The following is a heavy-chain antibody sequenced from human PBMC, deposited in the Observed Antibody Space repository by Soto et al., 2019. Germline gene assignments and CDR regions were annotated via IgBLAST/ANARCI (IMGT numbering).Heavy chain of an antibody. D-gene: IGHD3-22*01. CDR1: GGSISSGDYY. J-gene: IGHJ3*02. V-gene: IGHV4-30-4*01. CDR2: IYYSGST. CDR3: ARVMENYYDSSGYTKDAFDI. Sequence: TLSLTCTVSGGSISSGDYYWSWIRQPPGKGLEWIGYIYYSGSTYYNPSLKSRVTISVDTSKNQFSLKLSSVTAADTAVYYCARVMENYYDSSGYTKDAFDIWGQGTMVTVSS.